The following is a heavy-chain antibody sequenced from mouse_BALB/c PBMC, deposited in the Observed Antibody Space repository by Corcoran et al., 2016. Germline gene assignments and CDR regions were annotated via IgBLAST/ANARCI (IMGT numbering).Heavy chain of an antibody. Sequence: QVQLQQSGAELVRPGTSVKISCKASGYAFTNYWLGWVKQRPGHGLEWIGDIYPGSGNTYYNEKFKGKATLTADKSSSTAHMQLSSLTSEDSAVYFCARLTTVVAPNWYFDVWGAGTTVTVSS. CDR3: ARLTTVVAPNWYFDV. J-gene: IGHJ1*01. CDR2: IYPGSGNT. V-gene: IGHV1-63*01. D-gene: IGHD1-1*01. CDR1: GYAFTNYW.